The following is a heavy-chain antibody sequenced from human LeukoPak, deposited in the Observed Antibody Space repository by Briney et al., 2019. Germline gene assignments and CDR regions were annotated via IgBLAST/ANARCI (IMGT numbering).Heavy chain of an antibody. J-gene: IGHJ5*02. CDR3: ARGSSYYDFWSGS. D-gene: IGHD3-3*01. V-gene: IGHV4-4*07. CDR1: GGSISSYY. CDR2: IYTSGST. Sequence: SETLFLTCTVSGGSISSYYWSWIRQPAGKGLEWIGRIYTSGSTNYNPSLKSRVTISIDTSKNQLSLKLSSVTAADTAVHYCARGSSYYDFWSGSWGQGTLVTVSS.